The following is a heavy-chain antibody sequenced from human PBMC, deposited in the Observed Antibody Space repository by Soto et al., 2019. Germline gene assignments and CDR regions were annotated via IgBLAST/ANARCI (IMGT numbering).Heavy chain of an antibody. CDR3: ARASISIAAADPDFDY. CDR1: GFTFSSYD. D-gene: IGHD6-13*01. J-gene: IGHJ4*02. Sequence: GGSLRLSCAASGFTFSSYDMQWVRQATGKGLEWVSAIGTAGDTYYPGSVKGRFTISRENAKNSLYLQMNSLRAEDTAVYYCARASISIAAADPDFDYWGQGTQVTVSS. CDR2: IGTAGDT. V-gene: IGHV3-13*01.